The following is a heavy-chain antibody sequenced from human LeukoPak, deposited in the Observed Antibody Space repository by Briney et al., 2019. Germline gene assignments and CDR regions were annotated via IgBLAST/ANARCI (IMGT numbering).Heavy chain of an antibody. CDR2: ISSSSSYI. D-gene: IGHD1-26*01. CDR3: ARDRAVGATDY. J-gene: IGHJ4*02. CDR1: GFTFSSYS. V-gene: IGHV3-21*01. Sequence: GGSLKFSCEASGFTFSSYSMNWVGQAPGKGLEWVSSISSSSSYIYYADSVKGRFTISRDNAKNSLYLQMNSLRAEDTAVYYCARDRAVGATDYWGQGTLVTVSS.